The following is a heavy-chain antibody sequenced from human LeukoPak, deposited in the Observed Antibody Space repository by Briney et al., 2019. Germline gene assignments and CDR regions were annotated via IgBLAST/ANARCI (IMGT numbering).Heavy chain of an antibody. J-gene: IGHJ3*02. D-gene: IGHD3-22*01. V-gene: IGHV3-74*01. Sequence: PGGSLRLSCAASGFTFSSYWMHWVRQAPGKGLVWVSRINSDGSRTSYADSVKGRFTISRDSAKNTLYLQMNSVRAEDTAVYYCAMSYDSSGYDAFDIWGQGTMVTVSS. CDR2: INSDGSRT. CDR1: GFTFSSYW. CDR3: AMSYDSSGYDAFDI.